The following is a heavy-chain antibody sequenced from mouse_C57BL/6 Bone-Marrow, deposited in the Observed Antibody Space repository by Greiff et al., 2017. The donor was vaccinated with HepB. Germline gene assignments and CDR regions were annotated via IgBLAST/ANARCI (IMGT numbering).Heavy chain of an antibody. D-gene: IGHD1-1*01. CDR3: AIDYGSSYDYFDY. V-gene: IGHV5-9*04. Sequence: EVHLVESGGGLVKPGGSLKLSCAASGFTFSSYTMSWVRQTPEKRLEWVATISGGGGNTYYPDSVKGRFTISRDNAKNTLYLQMSHLKSEDTAMYYCAIDYGSSYDYFDYWGQGTTLTVSS. CDR1: GFTFSSYT. J-gene: IGHJ2*01. CDR2: ISGGGGNT.